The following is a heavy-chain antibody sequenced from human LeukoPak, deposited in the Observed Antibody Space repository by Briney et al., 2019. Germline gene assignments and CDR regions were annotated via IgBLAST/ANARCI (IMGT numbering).Heavy chain of an antibody. J-gene: IGHJ4*02. Sequence: GGSLRLSCAASGFTFSSYAMSWVRQAPGKGLEWVSVTYSGGSTYYADSVKGRFTISRDNSKNTLYLQMNSPRAEDTAVYYCASPYSSSWYYFDYWGQGTLVTVSS. D-gene: IGHD6-13*01. CDR2: TYSGGST. CDR3: ASPYSSSWYYFDY. CDR1: GFTFSSYA. V-gene: IGHV3-66*01.